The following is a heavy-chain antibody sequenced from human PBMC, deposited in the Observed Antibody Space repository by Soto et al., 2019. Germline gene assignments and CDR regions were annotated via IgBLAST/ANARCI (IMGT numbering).Heavy chain of an antibody. Sequence: TLSLSWTMSGVTISNYRCHWLRQAPGKVLEWVAVKLLFASGVNEYYADSVKGRFAISRDDSKQTAYLEMKSLRAEDTAVYYGGRDPSSGARYYLDLWGQGTQVTVSS. CDR2: KLLFASGVNE. CDR3: GRDPSSGARYYLDL. D-gene: IGHD1-26*01. V-gene: IGHV3-33*01. J-gene: IGHJ4*02. CDR1: GVTISNYR.